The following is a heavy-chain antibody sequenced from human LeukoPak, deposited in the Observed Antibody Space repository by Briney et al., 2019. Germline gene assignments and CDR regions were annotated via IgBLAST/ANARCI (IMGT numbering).Heavy chain of an antibody. D-gene: IGHD3-10*02. Sequence: PSETLSLTCAVSGYSISSGYYWAWIRQFPGKGLEWLGSIFHRGSTYDNPSLKSRVPTSVDASKNHFSLALSSVTAADTAVYHCARHMTTDMLDAFDIWGQGTMVIISS. CDR1: GYSISSGYY. J-gene: IGHJ3*02. CDR3: ARHMTTDMLDAFDI. V-gene: IGHV4-38-2*01. CDR2: IFHRGST.